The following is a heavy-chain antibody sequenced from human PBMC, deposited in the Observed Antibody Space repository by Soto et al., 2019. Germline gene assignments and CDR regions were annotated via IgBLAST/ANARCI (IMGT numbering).Heavy chain of an antibody. CDR2: ISSSSSTI. V-gene: IGHV3-48*01. CDR3: ARADSGYAHGYYYYGMDV. Sequence: GGSLRLSCASSGFTFSSYSMNWVRQAPGKRLEWVSYISSSSSTIYYADSVKGRFTISRDNAKNSLYLQMNSLRAEDTAVYYCARADSGYAHGYYYYGMDVWGQGTTVTVSS. CDR1: GFTFSSYS. J-gene: IGHJ6*02. D-gene: IGHD5-12*01.